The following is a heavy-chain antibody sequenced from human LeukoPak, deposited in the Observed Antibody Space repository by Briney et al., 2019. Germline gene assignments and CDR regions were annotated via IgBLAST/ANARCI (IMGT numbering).Heavy chain of an antibody. CDR1: GGSISSSTDY. D-gene: IGHD1-14*01. CDR2: IYYSGST. V-gene: IGHV4-39*01. Sequence: SETLSLTCTVSGGSISSSTDYWGWIRQPPGKGLEWIANIYYSGSTYYNPSLKSRVTISVDTSKNQFSLKLSSVTAADTAVYYCAGLIRPGWFDPWGQGTLVTVSS. J-gene: IGHJ5*02. CDR3: AGLIRPGWFDP.